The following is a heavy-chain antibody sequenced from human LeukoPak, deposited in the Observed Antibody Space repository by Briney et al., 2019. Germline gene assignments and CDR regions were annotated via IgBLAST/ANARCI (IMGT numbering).Heavy chain of an antibody. J-gene: IGHJ4*01. CDR2: ISYDGSNK. CDR1: GVTFSSYG. Sequence: GGSLRLSCAASGVTFSSYGMHWVRQAPGKGLEWVAVISYDGSNKYYADSVKGRFTISRDNSKNSLYLPMNSLRAEDTAVYYCAARIAAAAYPFDDSGQGTLVTVSS. V-gene: IGHV3-30*03. CDR3: AARIAAAAYPFDD. D-gene: IGHD6-13*01.